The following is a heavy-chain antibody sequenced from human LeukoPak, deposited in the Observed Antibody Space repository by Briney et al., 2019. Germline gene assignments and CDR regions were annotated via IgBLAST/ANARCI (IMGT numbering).Heavy chain of an antibody. Sequence: KSGGSLRLSCAASGFTFSSSSMNWVRQAPGKGLEWVSSISGSRSYIYYADSVKGRFTISRDNAKNSLYLQMNSLRAEDTAVYYCARVYCTNGVCYFDYWGQGTLVTVSS. J-gene: IGHJ4*02. V-gene: IGHV3-21*01. CDR2: ISGSRSYI. D-gene: IGHD2-8*01. CDR3: ARVYCTNGVCYFDY. CDR1: GFTFSSSS.